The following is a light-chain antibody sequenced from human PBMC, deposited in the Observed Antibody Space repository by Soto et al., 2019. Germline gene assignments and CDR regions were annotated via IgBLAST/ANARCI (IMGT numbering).Light chain of an antibody. Sequence: EIVLTQSPGTLSLSPGERATLSCRASQSVSSAYLAWYQQKPGQAPRLLISGASSRATGIPDRFRGSGSGTDFSLRSARLVLEDFALYSCQQYGGSGPITFGQGTRLYIK. J-gene: IGKJ5*01. CDR2: GAS. CDR3: QQYGGSGPIT. V-gene: IGKV3-20*01. CDR1: QSVSSAY.